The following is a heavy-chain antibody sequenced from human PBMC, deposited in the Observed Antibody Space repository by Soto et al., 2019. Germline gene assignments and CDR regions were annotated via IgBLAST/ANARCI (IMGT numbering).Heavy chain of an antibody. V-gene: IGHV4-34*01. Sequence: QVQLQQWDAGLLKPSETLSLTCAVYGGSFSGYYWSWIRQPPGKGLEWIGEISHSGSTNYNPSLKSRITISVDTYKNQFSLKLSSVTAADTAVYYCARGLWVSSSSEYYFYGMDVWGQGTTVTVSS. J-gene: IGHJ6*02. CDR2: ISHSGST. CDR1: GGSFSGYY. D-gene: IGHD6-6*01. CDR3: ARGLWVSSSSEYYFYGMDV.